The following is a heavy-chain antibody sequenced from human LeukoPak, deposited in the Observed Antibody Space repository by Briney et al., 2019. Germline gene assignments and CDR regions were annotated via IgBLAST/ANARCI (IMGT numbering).Heavy chain of an antibody. CDR3: ARCLGGDYVSDTYWYFDL. CDR1: GFPVSSYY. CDR2: IYIGGRT. Sequence: GGSLRLSCAASGFPVSSYYMSWVRQAPGKGLEWVSVIYIGGRTYYADSVTGRFTISRDDSKNTLYLQMNSLRAEDTAVYYCARCLGGDYVSDTYWYFDLWGRGTPVTVSS. D-gene: IGHD4-17*01. V-gene: IGHV3-53*01. J-gene: IGHJ2*01.